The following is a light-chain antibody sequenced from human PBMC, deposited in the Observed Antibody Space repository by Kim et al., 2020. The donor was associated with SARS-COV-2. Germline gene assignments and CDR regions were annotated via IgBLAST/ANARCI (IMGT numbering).Light chain of an antibody. CDR3: QQYNSYPRT. V-gene: IGKV1-5*03. CDR2: KAS. CDR1: QSISYW. Sequence: GDRVTITCRASQSISYWLAWYQQKPGKAPKLLIYKASSLQRGVPSRFSGSESGTEFTLTISSLQPDDFATYCCQQYNSYPRTFGQGTKVDIK. J-gene: IGKJ1*01.